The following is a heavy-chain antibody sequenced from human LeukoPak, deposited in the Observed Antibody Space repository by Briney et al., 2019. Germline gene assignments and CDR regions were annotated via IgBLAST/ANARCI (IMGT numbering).Heavy chain of an antibody. D-gene: IGHD2-21*02. CDR1: GFTFSSYW. V-gene: IGHV3-74*01. Sequence: PGGSLRLSCAASGFTFSSYWMCWVRQDPGKGLAWVSCIKTDGSIIAYAGSVKGRFTISRDNAKNTPYLQMNSLRADDTAVYYCARDGDAPMTDFDYWGQGTLVTVSS. CDR2: IKTDGSII. J-gene: IGHJ4*02. CDR3: ARDGDAPMTDFDY.